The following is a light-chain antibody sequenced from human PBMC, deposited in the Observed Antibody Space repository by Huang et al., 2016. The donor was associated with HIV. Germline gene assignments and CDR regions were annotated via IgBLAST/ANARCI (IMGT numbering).Light chain of an antibody. CDR2: GAS. J-gene: IGKJ2*01. V-gene: IGKV3-15*01. CDR1: QSVSIN. Sequence: EIVMTQSPATLSVSPGERATLSCRASQSVSINLAWYQQKPGQAPRLLIYGASTRATAVPARFSGSWSGTEFTLTISSLQSEDFAFYYCQQYDNWPPYTFGQGTKLEIK. CDR3: QQYDNWPPYT.